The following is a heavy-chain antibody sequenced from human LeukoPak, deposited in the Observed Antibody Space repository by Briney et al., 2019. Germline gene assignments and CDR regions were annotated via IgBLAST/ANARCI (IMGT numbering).Heavy chain of an antibody. CDR2: INRDGSEK. J-gene: IGHJ4*02. CDR3: VKALVGDGKSIY. D-gene: IGHD2-15*01. V-gene: IGHV3-7*05. CDR1: ALXLSKYW. Sequence: GGSLRLSCTASALXLSKYWISWVRQSPGKGLEWVANINRDGSEKYYVDSVKGRFAIARDNAKNSVYLQMNSLKAEDTAVYYCVKALVGDGKSIYWGQGTLVTVSS.